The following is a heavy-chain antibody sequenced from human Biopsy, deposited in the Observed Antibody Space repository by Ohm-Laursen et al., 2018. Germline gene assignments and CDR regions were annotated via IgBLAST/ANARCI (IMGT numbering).Heavy chain of an antibody. Sequence: SETLSLTCTVSGDSISSDYWTWIRRPAGKGLEWIGRIYGSGSTNYNSSLRGQVTLSGDTSKNQVSLRLRSVTAADTAVYYCAREERDWDNRRYKGLDVWGQGATVIVSS. D-gene: IGHD1/OR15-1a*01. J-gene: IGHJ6*02. CDR3: AREERDWDNRRYKGLDV. CDR1: GDSISSDY. V-gene: IGHV4-4*07. CDR2: IYGSGST.